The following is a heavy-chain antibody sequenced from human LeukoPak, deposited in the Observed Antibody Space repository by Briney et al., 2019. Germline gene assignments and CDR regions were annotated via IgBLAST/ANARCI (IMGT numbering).Heavy chain of an antibody. CDR3: ARVVPMVRGVKRGKDGMDV. CDR1: GGSISSYY. CDR2: IYYSGST. V-gene: IGHV4-59*01. D-gene: IGHD3-10*01. Sequence: PSETLSLTCTVSGGSISSYYWSWIRQPPGKGLEWIGYIYYSGSTNYNPSLKSRVTISVDTSKNQFSLKLSSVTAADTAVYYCARVVPMVRGVKRGKDGMDVWGQGTTVTVSS. J-gene: IGHJ6*02.